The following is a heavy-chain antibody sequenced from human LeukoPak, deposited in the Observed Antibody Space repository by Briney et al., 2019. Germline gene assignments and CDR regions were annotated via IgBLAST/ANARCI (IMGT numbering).Heavy chain of an antibody. CDR3: ARDKIEQSGYSSGWYTMYYYYGMDV. CDR2: IYYSGST. Sequence: AETLSLTCTVSGRSISSYYWSCIRHPPGEALEGMGYIYYSGSTNYNPSPKTRVTISVDTSKNQFSLKLSSVTAADTAVCYCARDKIEQSGYSSGWYTMYYYYGMDVWGQGTTVTVSS. J-gene: IGHJ6*02. V-gene: IGHV4-59*01. D-gene: IGHD6-19*01. CDR1: GRSISSYY.